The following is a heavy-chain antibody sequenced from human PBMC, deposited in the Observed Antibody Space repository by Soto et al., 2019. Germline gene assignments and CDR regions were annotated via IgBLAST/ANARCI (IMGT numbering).Heavy chain of an antibody. CDR1: GDSISSGVYY. V-gene: IGHV4-31*03. CDR2: IYYNGST. Sequence: LSLTCSVSGDSISSGVYYWTWIRQHPGKGLEWIGYIYYNGSTHYNPSLKSRTTISLDTSKNQFSLRLSSVTAVDTAIYYCARGVAGARLYCFDPWGQGTPVTVS. J-gene: IGHJ5*02. D-gene: IGHD6-19*01. CDR3: ARGVAGARLYCFDP.